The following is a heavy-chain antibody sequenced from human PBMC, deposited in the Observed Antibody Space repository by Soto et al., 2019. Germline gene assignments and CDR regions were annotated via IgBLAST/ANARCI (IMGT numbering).Heavy chain of an antibody. Sequence: SETLSLTCTVSGGSISSYYWSWIRQPPGKGLEWIGYIYYSGSTNYNPSLKSRVTISIDTSKNQFSLKLSSVTAADTAVYYCARDRKGYSGYDFYYYYMDVWGKGTTVTV. CDR1: GGSISSYY. D-gene: IGHD5-12*01. V-gene: IGHV4-59*01. CDR3: ARDRKGYSGYDFYYYYMDV. J-gene: IGHJ6*03. CDR2: IYYSGST.